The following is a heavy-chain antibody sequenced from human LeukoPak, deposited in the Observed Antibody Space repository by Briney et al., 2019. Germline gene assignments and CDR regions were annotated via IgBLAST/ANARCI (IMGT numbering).Heavy chain of an antibody. CDR3: AREWNYYAFEI. CDR2: MFHTGNS. J-gene: IGHJ3*02. D-gene: IGHD1-7*01. V-gene: IGHV4-38-2*02. CDR1: GYSINNGYY. Sequence: SETLSLTCTVFGYSINNGYYWGWIRQAPGKGLECIGSMFHTGNSYYNPSLTRRVTIAIDTSKNQFSLKLSSVTAADTAVYYCAREWNYYAFEIWGQGTMVSVSS.